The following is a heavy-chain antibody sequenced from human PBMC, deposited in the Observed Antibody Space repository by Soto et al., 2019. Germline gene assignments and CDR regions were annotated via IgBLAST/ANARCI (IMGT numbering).Heavy chain of an antibody. J-gene: IGHJ4*02. V-gene: IGHV3-30*18. D-gene: IGHD3-3*01. CDR3: AKDGEAYD. CDR2: ISYDGSNK. Sequence: QVQLVESGGAVVQPGRSLSLSGAASGLTLITFGMHWVRQAPGKGLEWVAVISYDGSNKYYADSVKGRFTISRDNSKNTLYLQMNSLRAEDTAVYYCAKDGEAYDWGQGTLVTVSS. CDR1: GLTLITFG.